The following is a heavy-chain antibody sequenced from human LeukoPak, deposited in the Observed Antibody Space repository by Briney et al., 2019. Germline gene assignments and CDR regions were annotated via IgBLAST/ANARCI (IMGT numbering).Heavy chain of an antibody. Sequence: SVKVSCKVSGGTFSSYAISWVRQAPGQGLEWMGGIIPIFGTANYAQKFQDRVTITADKSTSTAYMELSSLRSEGTAVYYCARGYNYDSSGYQSDFDLWGRGTLVTVSS. V-gene: IGHV1-69*06. CDR2: IIPIFGTA. D-gene: IGHD3-22*01. J-gene: IGHJ2*01. CDR1: GGTFSSYA. CDR3: ARGYNYDSSGYQSDFDL.